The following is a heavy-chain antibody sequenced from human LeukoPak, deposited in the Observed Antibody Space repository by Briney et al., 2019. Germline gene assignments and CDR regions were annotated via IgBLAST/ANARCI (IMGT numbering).Heavy chain of an antibody. J-gene: IGHJ6*03. CDR3: ARRAVGVIPHYYYYYMDV. Sequence: SETLSLTCTVSGGSISSSSYYWGWIRQPPGKGLEWIGSIYYSGSTYYNPSLKSRVTISVDTSKNQFSLKLSSVTAADTAVYYCARRAVGVIPHYYYYYMDVWGKGTTVTVSS. D-gene: IGHD2-15*01. CDR2: IYYSGST. V-gene: IGHV4-39*07. CDR1: GGSISSSSYY.